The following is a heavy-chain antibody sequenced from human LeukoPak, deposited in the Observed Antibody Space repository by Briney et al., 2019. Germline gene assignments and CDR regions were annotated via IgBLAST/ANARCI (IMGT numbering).Heavy chain of an antibody. D-gene: IGHD2-21*01. CDR2: IGRGTSA. J-gene: IGHJ6*02. CDR1: GFTFSAYA. Sequence: PGGSLRLSCAASGFTFSAYAMNWVRQAPGKGLEWVSSIGRGTSAYYADSVKGRFTISRDNSKNILFLQMNRLTAADTAVYYCAKPDGNVVAVPMDVWGQGTTVTVSS. CDR3: AKPDGNVVAVPMDV. V-gene: IGHV3-23*01.